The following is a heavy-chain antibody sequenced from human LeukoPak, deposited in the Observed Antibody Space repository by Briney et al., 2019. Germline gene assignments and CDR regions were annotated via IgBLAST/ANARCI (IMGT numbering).Heavy chain of an antibody. V-gene: IGHV3-9*01. CDR1: GFTFDDYA. D-gene: IGHD1-26*01. Sequence: GGSLRLSCAASGFTFDDYAMHWVRQAPGKGLEWVSGISWNSGSMGYADSVKGRFTISRDNAKNSLYLQMNSLRAEDTALYYCAKATVTVGAFDIWGQGTMVTVSS. J-gene: IGHJ3*02. CDR2: ISWNSGSM. CDR3: AKATVTVGAFDI.